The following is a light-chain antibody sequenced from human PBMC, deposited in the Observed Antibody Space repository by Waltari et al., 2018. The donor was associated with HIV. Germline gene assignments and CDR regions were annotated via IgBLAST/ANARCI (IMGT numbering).Light chain of an antibody. CDR3: SSYTSSSTLVV. CDR2: EVS. Sequence: QSALTQPASVSGSPGQSITISCTGTSSDVGGSNYVSWYQQHPGKAPKHMIYEVSNRPSGVSNRFSGSKSGNTASLTISGLQAEDEADYYCSSYTSSSTLVVFGGGTKLTVL. V-gene: IGLV2-14*01. J-gene: IGLJ2*01. CDR1: SSDVGGSNY.